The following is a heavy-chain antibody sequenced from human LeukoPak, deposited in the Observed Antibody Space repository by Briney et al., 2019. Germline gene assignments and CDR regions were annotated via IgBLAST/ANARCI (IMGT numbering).Heavy chain of an antibody. Sequence: PGGSLRLSCAASGFTFSSYGMHWVRQAPGKGLVWVSRINSDGSSTSYADSVKGRFTISRDNAKNTLYLQMNSLRAEDTAVYYCARDFTGFSSWYRPSPYYYYYGMDVWGQGTTVTVSS. V-gene: IGHV3-74*01. J-gene: IGHJ6*02. CDR2: INSDGSST. CDR1: GFTFSSYG. D-gene: IGHD6-13*01. CDR3: ARDFTGFSSWYRPSPYYYYYGMDV.